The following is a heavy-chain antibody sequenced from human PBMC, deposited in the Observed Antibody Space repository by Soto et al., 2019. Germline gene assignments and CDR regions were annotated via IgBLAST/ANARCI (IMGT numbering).Heavy chain of an antibody. CDR2: INPNGGST. CDR1: GYIFTNFY. Sequence: QVQLVQPGAEVKKPGASVKFSCKASGYIFTNFYIHWVRQAPGQGLEWIGIINPNGGSTNYAQNFQGRVTMPRDTSTSTVYMDLSSLRSEDTAVYYCTRGPAPGDYGGQETLITVSS. CDR3: TRGPAPGDY. V-gene: IGHV1-46*03. J-gene: IGHJ4*02.